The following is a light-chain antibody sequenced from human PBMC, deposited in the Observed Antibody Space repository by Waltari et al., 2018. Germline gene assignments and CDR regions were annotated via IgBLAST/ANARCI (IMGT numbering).Light chain of an antibody. V-gene: IGKV3-20*01. Sequence: IVLTQSPGTLSLSPGERATLSCRASQRISSSYLAWYQQKPGQAPRLLIYGASRRATDSPDRFSGGGSGTDFTLTISRLEPEDFAVYYCQQFGISVWTFGQGTKVEIK. J-gene: IGKJ1*01. CDR1: QRISSSY. CDR2: GAS. CDR3: QQFGISVWT.